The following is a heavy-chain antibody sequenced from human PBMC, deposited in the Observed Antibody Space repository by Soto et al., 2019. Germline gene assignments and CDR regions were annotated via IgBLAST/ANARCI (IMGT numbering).Heavy chain of an antibody. Sequence: SETLSLTCTVSGGSISSSSYYWGWIRQPPGKGLEWIGSIYYSGSTYYNPSLKSRVTISVDTSRNQFSLKLSSVTAADTAVYYCRGYDYIWGSYRENAGIAVAGNFDYWGQGTLVTVSS. J-gene: IGHJ4*02. V-gene: IGHV4-39*01. CDR1: GGSISSSSYY. CDR2: IYYSGST. D-gene: IGHD3-16*02. CDR3: RGYDYIWGSYRENAGIAVAGNFDY.